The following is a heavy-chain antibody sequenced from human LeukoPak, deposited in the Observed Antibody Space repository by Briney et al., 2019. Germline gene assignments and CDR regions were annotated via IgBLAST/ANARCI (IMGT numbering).Heavy chain of an antibody. CDR1: GFTSSSYA. CDR2: ISGSGGST. Sequence: GGSLRLSCAASGFTSSSYAMSWVRQAPGKGLEWVSAISGSGGSTYYADSVKGRFTISRDNSKNTLYLQMNSLRAEDTAVYYCAKDLVTRGPDYYGMDVWGQGTTVTVSS. J-gene: IGHJ6*02. D-gene: IGHD2-21*02. V-gene: IGHV3-23*01. CDR3: AKDLVTRGPDYYGMDV.